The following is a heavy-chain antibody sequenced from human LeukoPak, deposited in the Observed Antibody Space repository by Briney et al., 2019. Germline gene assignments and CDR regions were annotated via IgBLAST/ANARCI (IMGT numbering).Heavy chain of an antibody. V-gene: IGHV3-23*01. CDR2: ISGSGGTA. J-gene: IGHJ4*02. CDR1: GFTISIYA. D-gene: IGHD3-3*01. CDR3: ARDLEGLLDY. Sequence: GGSLRLSCAASGFTISIYAMSWVRQAPGKGLEWVSAISGSGGTAYYADSVKGRFTISRDNSKNTLYLQMGSLRAEDMAVYYCARDLEGLLDYWGQGTLVTVSS.